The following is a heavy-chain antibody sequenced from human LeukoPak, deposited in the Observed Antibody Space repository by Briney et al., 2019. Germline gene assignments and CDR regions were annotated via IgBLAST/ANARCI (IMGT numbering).Heavy chain of an antibody. CDR1: GFTFSDYY. CDR2: ISSSGSTI. D-gene: IGHD6-13*01. Sequence: GGSLRLSCAASGFTFSDYYMSWIRQAPGKGLEWVSYISSSGSTIYYADSVKGRFTISRDNAKNSLYLQMNSLRAEDTAVYYCARERQQLVRILYYYYYMDVWGKGTTVTVSS. V-gene: IGHV3-11*04. CDR3: ARERQQLVRILYYYYYMDV. J-gene: IGHJ6*03.